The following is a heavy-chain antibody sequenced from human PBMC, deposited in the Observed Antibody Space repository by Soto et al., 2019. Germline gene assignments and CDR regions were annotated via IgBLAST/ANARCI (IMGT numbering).Heavy chain of an antibody. CDR2: ITSNGGNT. CDR1: GGSISSYY. D-gene: IGHD2-21*01. J-gene: IGHJ6*02. CDR3: ARRIPFGYGMDV. V-gene: IGHV3-64*01. Sequence: ETLSLTCTVSGGSISSYYWSWIRQPPGKGLECVSAITSNGGNTDYASSVKGRFTISRDNSKNTLYLQMGSLRAEDMAVYYCARRIPFGYGMDVWGQGTTVTVSS.